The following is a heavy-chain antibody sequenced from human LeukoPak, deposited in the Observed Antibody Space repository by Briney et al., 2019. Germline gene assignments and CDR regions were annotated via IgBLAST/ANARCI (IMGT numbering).Heavy chain of an antibody. Sequence: GGSLRLSCAASGFTFSSYAMHWVRQAPGKGLEWVAVISYDGSNKYYADSVKGRFTISRDNSKNTLYLQVNSLRAEDTAVYYCARDLASVLRYFDWLSNYYYYGMDVWGQGTTVTVSS. CDR2: ISYDGSNK. CDR1: GFTFSSYA. D-gene: IGHD3-9*01. V-gene: IGHV3-30-3*01. J-gene: IGHJ6*02. CDR3: ARDLASVLRYFDWLSNYYYYGMDV.